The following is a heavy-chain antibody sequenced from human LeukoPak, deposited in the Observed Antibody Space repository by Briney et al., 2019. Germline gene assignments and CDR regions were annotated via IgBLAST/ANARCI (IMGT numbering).Heavy chain of an antibody. CDR3: ARVHSSGWYVY. Sequence: GGSLRLSCAASGFTFSSYSMNWVRQAPGKGLEWVSSISGSTSYIYYADSVKGRFTISRDNAKNSLYLQMNSLRAEDTAVYYCARVHSSGWYVYWGQGTLVTVSS. D-gene: IGHD6-19*01. V-gene: IGHV3-21*01. J-gene: IGHJ4*02. CDR1: GFTFSSYS. CDR2: ISGSTSYI.